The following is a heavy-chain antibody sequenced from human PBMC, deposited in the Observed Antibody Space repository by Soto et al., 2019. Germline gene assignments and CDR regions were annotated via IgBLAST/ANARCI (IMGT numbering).Heavy chain of an antibody. J-gene: IGHJ6*02. CDR1: GFTFSSYG. V-gene: IGHV3-30*18. D-gene: IGHD3-3*01. Sequence: GGSLRLSCAASGFTFSSYGMHWVRQAPGKGLEWVAVISYDGSNKYYADSVKGRFTISRDNSKNTLYLQMNSLRAEDTAVYYCAKDLGWGRFLEWKYYYGMDVWGQGTTVTVSS. CDR3: AKDLGWGRFLEWKYYYGMDV. CDR2: ISYDGSNK.